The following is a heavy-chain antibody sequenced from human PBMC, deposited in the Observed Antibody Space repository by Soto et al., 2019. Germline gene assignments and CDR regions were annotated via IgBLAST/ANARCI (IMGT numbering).Heavy chain of an antibody. V-gene: IGHV3-33*01. Sequence: PGGSLRLSCAASGFTFSSYGMHWVRQAPGKGLEWVAVIWYDGSNKYYADSVKGRFTISRDNSKNTLYLQMNSLRAEDTAVYYCASGYSYGLGYYGMDVWGQGTTVTVSS. CDR1: GFTFSSYG. CDR2: IWYDGSNK. J-gene: IGHJ6*02. D-gene: IGHD5-18*01. CDR3: ASGYSYGLGYYGMDV.